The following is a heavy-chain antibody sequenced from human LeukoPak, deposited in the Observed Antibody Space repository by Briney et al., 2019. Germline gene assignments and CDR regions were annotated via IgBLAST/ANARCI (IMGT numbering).Heavy chain of an antibody. CDR2: ISWDGGST. CDR3: ARSSNIAAAARRGGYYYYMDV. CDR1: GFSFSTYS. J-gene: IGHJ6*03. Sequence: KTGGSLRLSCAASGFSFSTYSMNWVRQAPGKGLEWVSLISWDGGSTYYADSVKGRFTISRDNAKKSLSLQMNSLRADDTAVYYCARSSNIAAAARRGGYYYYMDVWGKGTTVTVSS. D-gene: IGHD6-13*01. V-gene: IGHV3-21*04.